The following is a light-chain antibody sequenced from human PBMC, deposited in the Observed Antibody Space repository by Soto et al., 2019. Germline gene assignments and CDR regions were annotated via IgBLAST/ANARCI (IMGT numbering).Light chain of an antibody. CDR3: QQYGSSRT. CDR2: GAS. Sequence: EVVITQSPATLSVSAGDSATVSCRASQTISNNLAWYQQRPGQAPRLLIYGASSRATGIPDRFSGSGSGTDFTLTISRLEPEDFAVYYCQQYGSSRTFGQGTKVDIK. J-gene: IGKJ1*01. CDR1: QTISNN. V-gene: IGKV3-20*01.